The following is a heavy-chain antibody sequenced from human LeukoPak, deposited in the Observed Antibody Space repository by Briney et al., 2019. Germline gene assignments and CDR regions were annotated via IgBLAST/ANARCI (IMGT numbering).Heavy chain of an antibody. D-gene: IGHD3-9*01. Sequence: SETLSLTCTVSGGSISSYYWSWIPGPPGKGLEWIGYIYYSGNTNYNPSLKSRVTISVDTSKSQFSLKLSTVTAADTAVYYCAGRYDILTGPIDYWGQGTLVTVSS. V-gene: IGHV4-59*01. CDR2: IYYSGNT. J-gene: IGHJ4*02. CDR1: GGSISSYY. CDR3: AGRYDILTGPIDY.